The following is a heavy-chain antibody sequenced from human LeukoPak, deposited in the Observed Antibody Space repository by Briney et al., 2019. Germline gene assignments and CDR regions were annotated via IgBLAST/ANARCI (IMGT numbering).Heavy chain of an antibody. V-gene: IGHV4-61*01. Sequence: SETLSLTCTVSGGSISSSSYYWSWIRRPPGKGLEWIGYIYYSGSTNYNPSLKSRVTISVDTSKNQFSLKLSSVTAADTAVYYCARLYSSNRVDPWGQGTLVTVSS. J-gene: IGHJ5*02. CDR3: ARLYSSNRVDP. CDR1: GGSISSSSYY. D-gene: IGHD6-13*01. CDR2: IYYSGST.